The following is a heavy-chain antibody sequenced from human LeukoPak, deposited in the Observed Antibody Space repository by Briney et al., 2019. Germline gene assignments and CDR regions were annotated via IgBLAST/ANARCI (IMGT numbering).Heavy chain of an antibody. CDR3: TRLIDYVIDY. CDR1: GFTFSTYA. D-gene: IGHD4-17*01. J-gene: IGHJ4*02. Sequence: GGSLRLSCAASGFTFSTYAMSWVRQAPGKGLEWVSAISGSGGTTYYADSVKGRFTISRDDSKNTVYLQMNSLKIEDTAVYYCTRLIDYVIDYWGQGTLVTVSS. V-gene: IGHV3-23*01. CDR2: ISGSGGTT.